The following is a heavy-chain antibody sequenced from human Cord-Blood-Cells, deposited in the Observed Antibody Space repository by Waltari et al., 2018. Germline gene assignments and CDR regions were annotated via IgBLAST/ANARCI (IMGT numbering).Heavy chain of an antibody. CDR3: ARGGVYSSSEHFYY. V-gene: IGHV3-33*01. D-gene: IGHD6-6*01. CDR1: GFTFRSYG. CDR2: IWYDGSNK. J-gene: IGHJ4*02. Sequence: GGGVVQPGRSLRLSCAASGFTFRSYGMHWVRQAPGKGLEWVAVIWYDGSNKYYADSVKGRFTISRDNSKNTLYLQMKNLSAEDTAVYYCARGGVYSSSEHFYYWGQGTLVTVSS.